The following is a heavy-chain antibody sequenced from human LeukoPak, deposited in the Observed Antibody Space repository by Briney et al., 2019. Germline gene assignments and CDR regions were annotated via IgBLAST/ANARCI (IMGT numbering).Heavy chain of an antibody. D-gene: IGHD3-16*01. V-gene: IGHV4-59*01. J-gene: IGHJ3*02. CDR1: GGSISSYY. CDR3: ARDSRPTYYDRAFDI. CDR2: IYYSGST. Sequence: SETLSLTCTVSGGSISSYYWSWIRQPPGKGLEWTGYIYYSGSTNYNPSLKSRVTISVDTSKNQFSLKLSSVTAADTAVYYCARDSRPTYYDRAFDIWGQGTMVTVSS.